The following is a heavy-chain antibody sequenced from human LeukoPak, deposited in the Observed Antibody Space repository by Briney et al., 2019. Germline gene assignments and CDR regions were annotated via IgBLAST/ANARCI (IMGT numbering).Heavy chain of an antibody. CDR2: IKQDGSDK. D-gene: IGHD4-11*01. J-gene: IGHJ4*02. Sequence: GGSLRLSCAASGFTFTSSWVSWVRQAPGKGLEWVAIIKQDGSDKYYVDSVKGRFTISRDNAKNSLYLQMNSLRAEDTAVYYCARGVKTPEFAYWGQGTMVTVSS. CDR3: ARGVKTPEFAY. V-gene: IGHV3-7*05. CDR1: GFTFTSSW.